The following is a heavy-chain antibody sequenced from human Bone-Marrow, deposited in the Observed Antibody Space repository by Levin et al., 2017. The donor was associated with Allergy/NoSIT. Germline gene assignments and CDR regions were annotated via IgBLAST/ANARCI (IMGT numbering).Heavy chain of an antibody. CDR3: AQDRGYQQLVERYFDF. V-gene: IGHV3-30*18. CDR2: ITYDGSGK. CDR1: GFTFRNYA. J-gene: IGHJ4*02. D-gene: IGHD6-13*01. Sequence: GESLKISCGASGFTFRNYAMHWARQTPGNVLEWVALITYDGSGKHYGDSVKGRFTISRDNSKNTVSLQMSSLRTEDTAVYYCAQDRGYQQLVERYFDFWGQGTLVSVTT.